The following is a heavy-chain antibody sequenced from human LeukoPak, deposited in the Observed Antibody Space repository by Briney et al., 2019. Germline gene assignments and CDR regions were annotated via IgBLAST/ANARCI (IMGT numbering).Heavy chain of an antibody. J-gene: IGHJ4*02. Sequence: GGSLRLSCAASGFTFSSYAMSWVRQAPGKGLEWVSAISGSGGSTYYADSVKGRFTISRDNAKNSLYLQMNSLRAEDTAVYYCASRRLTGGEDYWGQGTLVTVSS. CDR3: ASRRLTGGEDY. D-gene: IGHD2-21*01. CDR2: ISGSGGST. CDR1: GFTFSSYA. V-gene: IGHV3-23*01.